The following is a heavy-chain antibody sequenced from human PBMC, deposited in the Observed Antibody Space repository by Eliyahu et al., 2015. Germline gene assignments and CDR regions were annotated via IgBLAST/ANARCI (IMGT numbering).Heavy chain of an antibody. V-gene: IGHV4-4*02. CDR2: IYHSGST. J-gene: IGHJ4*02. D-gene: IGHD3-22*01. Sequence: QVQLQESGPGLVKPSGTLSLTCAVSGXSXDSSNXWSWVRQPPGKGLEWIGEIYHSGSTNYNPSLKSRVTISVDKSKNQFSLKLSSVTAADTAVYYCAGDYYDSSGYYYWGQGTLVTVSS. CDR3: AGDYYDSSGYYY. CDR1: GXSXDSSNX.